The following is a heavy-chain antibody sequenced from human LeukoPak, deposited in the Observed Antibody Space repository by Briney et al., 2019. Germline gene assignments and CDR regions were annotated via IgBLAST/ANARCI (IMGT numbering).Heavy chain of an antibody. D-gene: IGHD2-15*01. CDR1: GGPISSYY. CDR2: IYYSGST. V-gene: IGHV4-59*01. J-gene: IGHJ5*02. CDR3: AGTPEIYCSGGSCYSGWGWFDP. Sequence: PSETLSLTCTVSGGPISSYYWSWIRQPPGKGLEWIGYIYYSGSTNYNPSLKSRVTISVDTSKNQFSLKLSSVTAADTAVYYCAGTPEIYCSGGSCYSGWGWFDPWGQGTLVTVSS.